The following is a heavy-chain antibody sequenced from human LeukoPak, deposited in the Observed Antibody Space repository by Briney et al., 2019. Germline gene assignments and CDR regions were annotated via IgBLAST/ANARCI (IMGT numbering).Heavy chain of an antibody. J-gene: IGHJ4*02. V-gene: IGHV3-21*01. CDR2: ISRGSDHI. CDR1: GFTFSSYA. D-gene: IGHD2-15*01. Sequence: TGGSLRLSCAASGFTFSSYAMNWVRQAPGKGLEWVSSISRGSDHIFYADSMKGRFTISRDNAKNSLYLQMNSLGAEDTAIYNCAKDYCSGGSCYLDYWGQGTLVTVSS. CDR3: AKDYCSGGSCYLDY.